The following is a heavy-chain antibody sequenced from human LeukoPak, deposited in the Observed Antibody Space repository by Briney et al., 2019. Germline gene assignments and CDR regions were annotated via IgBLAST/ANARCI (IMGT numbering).Heavy chain of an antibody. CDR1: GGSISSGGYS. CDR3: ARGGGYQLPGDAFDI. D-gene: IGHD2-2*01. Sequence: SETLSLTCAVSGGSISSGGYSWSWIRQPPGKGLEWIGYIYHSGSTYYNPSLKSRVTISVDRSKNQFSLKLSSVTAADTAVYYCARGGGYQLPGDAFDIWGQGTMVTVSS. CDR2: IYHSGST. V-gene: IGHV4-30-2*01. J-gene: IGHJ3*02.